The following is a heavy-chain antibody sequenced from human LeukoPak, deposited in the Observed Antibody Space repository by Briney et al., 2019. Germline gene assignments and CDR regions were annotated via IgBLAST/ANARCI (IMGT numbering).Heavy chain of an antibody. J-gene: IGHJ5*02. CDR1: GYTFTGYY. V-gene: IGHV1-2*02. CDR3: ARAATVTTALIGNWFDP. D-gene: IGHD4-17*01. Sequence: GASVKVSCKASGYTFTGYYMHWVRQAPGQGLEWMGWINPNSGGTNYAQKFQGRVTMTRDTSISTAYMEPSRLRSDDTAVYYCARAATVTTALIGNWFDPWGQGTLVTVSS. CDR2: INPNSGGT.